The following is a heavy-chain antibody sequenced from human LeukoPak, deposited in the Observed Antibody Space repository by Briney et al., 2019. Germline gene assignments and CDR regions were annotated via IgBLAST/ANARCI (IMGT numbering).Heavy chain of an antibody. CDR3: AREGYSSSWYSGYYSFDY. J-gene: IGHJ4*02. Sequence: SETLSLTCTVSGGSINSGNYYWTWIRQPAGKGLEWIGRIYTSGSTNYNPSLKSRVTISVDTSKNQFSLKLNSVTAAGTAVYYCAREGYSSSWYSGYYSFDYWGQGTLVTVSS. D-gene: IGHD6-13*01. V-gene: IGHV4-61*02. CDR1: GGSINSGNYY. CDR2: IYTSGST.